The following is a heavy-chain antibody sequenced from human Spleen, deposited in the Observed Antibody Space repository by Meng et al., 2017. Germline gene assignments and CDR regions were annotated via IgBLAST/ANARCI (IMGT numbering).Heavy chain of an antibody. CDR1: GGSFSGYY. V-gene: IGHV4-34*01. CDR2: INHSGST. CDR3: ARSRVTYYYGSGSQFGY. J-gene: IGHJ4*02. D-gene: IGHD3-10*01. Sequence: SETLSLTCAVYGGSFSGYYWSWIRQPPGKGLEWIGEINHSGSTNYNPSLKSRVTISVDTSKNQFSLKLSSVTAADTAVYYCARSRVTYYYGSGSQFGYWGQGTLVTVS.